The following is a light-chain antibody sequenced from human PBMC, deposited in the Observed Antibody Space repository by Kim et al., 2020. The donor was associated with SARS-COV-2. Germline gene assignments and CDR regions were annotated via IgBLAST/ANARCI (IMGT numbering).Light chain of an antibody. J-gene: IGLJ1*01. CDR3: QAWDSSTVV. CDR1: KLGDKY. Sequence: SYELTQPPSVSVSPGPTASITCSGDKLGDKYACWYQQKPGQSPVLVIYQDSKRPSGIPERFSGSNSGNTATLTISGTQAMDEADNYCQAWDSSTVVFGTG. CDR2: QDS. V-gene: IGLV3-1*01.